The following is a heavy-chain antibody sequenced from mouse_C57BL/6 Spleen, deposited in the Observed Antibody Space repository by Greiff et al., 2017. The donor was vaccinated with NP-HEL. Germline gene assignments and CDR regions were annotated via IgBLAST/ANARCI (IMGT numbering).Heavy chain of an antibody. V-gene: IGHV1-52*01. CDR2: IDPSDSET. J-gene: IGHJ2*01. CDR3: ARTVSYYYGSSYRDYFDY. Sequence: QVQLQQPGAELVRPGSSVKLSCKASGYTFTSYWMHWVKQRPIQGLEWIGNIDPSDSETHYNQKFKDKATLTVDKSSSTAYMQLSSLTSEDSAVYYCARTVSYYYGSSYRDYFDYWGQGTTLTVSS. D-gene: IGHD1-1*01. CDR1: GYTFTSYW.